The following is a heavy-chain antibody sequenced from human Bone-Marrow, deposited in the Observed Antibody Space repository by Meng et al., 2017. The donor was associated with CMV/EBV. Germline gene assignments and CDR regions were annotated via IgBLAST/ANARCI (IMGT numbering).Heavy chain of an antibody. Sequence: GGSLGLSCAASGFTFSSYAMSWVRQAPGKGLEWVSAISGSGGSTYYADSVKGRFTISRDNSKNTLYLQMNSLRAEDTAVYYCAKDLAPTDYYYYYGMDVWGQGPTV. CDR3: AKDLAPTDYYYYYGMDV. CDR2: ISGSGGST. CDR1: GFTFSSYA. V-gene: IGHV3-23*01. D-gene: IGHD4-11*01. J-gene: IGHJ6*02.